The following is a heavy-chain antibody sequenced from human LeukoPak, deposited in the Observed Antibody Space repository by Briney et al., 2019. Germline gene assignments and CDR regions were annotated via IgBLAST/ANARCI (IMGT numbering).Heavy chain of an antibody. CDR3: ASAFGEPPAGWFDP. J-gene: IGHJ5*02. D-gene: IGHD3-10*01. CDR1: GFTFSSYS. CDR2: ISSSSSYI. Sequence: GGSLRLSCAASGFTFSSYSMNWVRQAPGKGLEWVSSISSSSSYIYYADSVKGRFTISRDNAKNSLYLQMNSLRAEDTAVYYCASAFGEPPAGWFDPWGQGTLVTVSS. V-gene: IGHV3-21*01.